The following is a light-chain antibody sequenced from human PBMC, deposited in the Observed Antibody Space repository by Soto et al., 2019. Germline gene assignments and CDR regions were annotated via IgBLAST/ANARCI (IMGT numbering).Light chain of an antibody. J-gene: IGKJ3*01. CDR2: GAS. Sequence: EIVLTQSPGTLSLSPGERATLSCRASQSVSSSYLAWYQQKPGQAPRLLIYGASSRATGIPDRISGSGSGTDFTLTISRLEPEDFAVYYCQQYGTSPFTFGPGTKVDIK. CDR3: QQYGTSPFT. V-gene: IGKV3-20*01. CDR1: QSVSSSY.